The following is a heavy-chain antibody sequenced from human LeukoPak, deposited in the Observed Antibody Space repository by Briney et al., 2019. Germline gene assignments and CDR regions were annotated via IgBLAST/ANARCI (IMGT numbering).Heavy chain of an antibody. D-gene: IGHD1-1*01. CDR3: VRPTASIGIFDS. CDR1: GFTFSSFW. CDR2: ISSDGSNV. Sequence: PGGSLRLSCAASGFTFSSFWMHWVRQAPGKGLVWVSRISSDGSNVDHADFVKGRFTISRDNAKNTLYLQMNSLRAEDTAVYYCVRPTASIGIFDSWGQGTLVTVSS. J-gene: IGHJ4*02. V-gene: IGHV3-74*01.